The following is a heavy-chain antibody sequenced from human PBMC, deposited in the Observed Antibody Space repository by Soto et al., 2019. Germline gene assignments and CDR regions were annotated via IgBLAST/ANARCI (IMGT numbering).Heavy chain of an antibody. J-gene: IGHJ3*02. CDR2: IKSKTDGGTT. CDR3: TTDDRGLWFGELADAFDI. CDR1: GFTFSNAW. Sequence: TGGSLRLSCAASGFTFSNAWMNWVRQAPGKGLEWVGRIKSKTDGGTTDYAAPVKGRFTISRDDSKNTLYLQMNSLKTEDTAVYYCTTDDRGLWFGELADAFDIWGQGTMVTVSS. V-gene: IGHV3-15*07. D-gene: IGHD3-10*01.